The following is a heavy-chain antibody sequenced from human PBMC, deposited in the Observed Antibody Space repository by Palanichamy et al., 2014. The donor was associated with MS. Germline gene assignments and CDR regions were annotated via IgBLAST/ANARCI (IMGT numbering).Heavy chain of an antibody. CDR1: GFTFSSYA. D-gene: IGHD3-22*01. CDR2: ISYDGSNK. CDR3: ARDPSYYDSSGVVRYFDY. Sequence: VQLVEVWGRRGPAWRSLRLSCAASGFTFSSYAMHWVRQAPGKGLEWVAVISYDGSNKYYADSVKGRFTISRDNSKNTLYLQMNSLRAEDTAVYYCARDPSYYDSSGVVRYFDYWGQGTLVTVSS. J-gene: IGHJ4*02. V-gene: IGHV3-30-3*01.